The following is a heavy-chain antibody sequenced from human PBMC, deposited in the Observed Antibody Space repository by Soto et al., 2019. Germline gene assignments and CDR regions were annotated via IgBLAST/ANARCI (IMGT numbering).Heavy chain of an antibody. CDR1: GFTFSNYA. J-gene: IGHJ4*02. Sequence: EVLLLESGGGLVQPGGSLRLSCAPSGFTFSNYAMTWVRQAPGKGLEWVSGVSASGTGAYYTDSVKGRFTISRDNSKNTLYLQMNSLRAEDTAVYYCAKHPSCWSSSGWYFDYWGQGTPVTVSS. V-gene: IGHV3-23*01. D-gene: IGHD6-19*01. CDR2: VSASGTGA. CDR3: AKHPSCWSSSGWYFDY.